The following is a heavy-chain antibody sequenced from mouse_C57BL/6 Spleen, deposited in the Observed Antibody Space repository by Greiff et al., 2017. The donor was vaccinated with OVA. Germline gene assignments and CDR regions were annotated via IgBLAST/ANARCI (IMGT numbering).Heavy chain of an antibody. CDR2: ISSGGSYT. V-gene: IGHV5-6*02. CDR1: GFTFSSYG. CDR3: ARHADYSNYDWYFDV. Sequence: DVKLVESGGDLVKPGGSLKLSCAASGFTFSSYGMSWVRQTPDKRLEWVATISSGGSYTYYPDSVKGRFTISRDNAKNTLYLQMSSLKSEDTAMYYCARHADYSNYDWYFDVWGTGTTVTVSS. J-gene: IGHJ1*03. D-gene: IGHD2-5*01.